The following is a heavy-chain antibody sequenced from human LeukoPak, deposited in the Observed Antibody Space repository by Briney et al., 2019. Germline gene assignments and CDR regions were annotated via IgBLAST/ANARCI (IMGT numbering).Heavy chain of an antibody. D-gene: IGHD5-12*01. J-gene: IGHJ3*02. CDR3: ARSDSAYTDAFDI. CDR1: GYSFNTYW. V-gene: IGHV5-51*01. CDR2: IYPGDSDV. Sequence: GESLQISCKGSGYSFNTYWIGWVRQMPGKGLEWMGIIYPGDSDVRYSPSFQGQVTISADKSFSIAYLQWSSLKASDTAIYYCARSDSAYTDAFDIWGQGTMVTVSS.